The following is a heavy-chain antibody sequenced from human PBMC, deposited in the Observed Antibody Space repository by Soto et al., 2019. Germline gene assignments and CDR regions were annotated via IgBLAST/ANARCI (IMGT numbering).Heavy chain of an antibody. J-gene: IGHJ4*02. V-gene: IGHV1-18*01. CDR1: GYTFSRYG. CDR3: ARERKWEPLPY. D-gene: IGHD1-26*01. Sequence: QVQLVQSGAEVREPGASVKVSCKTSGYTFSRYGITWVRQAPGQGLEWMGWINGNTSHTIYAMNLEDRLTIKTDTSTSTAYMELRSLHSDDTAVYCCARERKWEPLPYWGQGTLVTVSS. CDR2: INGNTSHT.